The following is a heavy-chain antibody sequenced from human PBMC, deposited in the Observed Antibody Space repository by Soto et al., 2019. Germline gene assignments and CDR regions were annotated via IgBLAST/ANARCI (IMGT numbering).Heavy chain of an antibody. J-gene: IGHJ4*02. CDR1: GLTFSRYT. CDR3: ATALDTAMITSDY. D-gene: IGHD5-18*01. Sequence: PGGSLRLSCAASGLTFSRYTMNWVRQAPGKGLEWVSSISTLSNYIFYADSVKGRFTISRDNAKNSLFLQMDSLRVEDTAVYYCATALDTAMITSDYWGQGTLVTVSS. V-gene: IGHV3-21*04. CDR2: ISTLSNYI.